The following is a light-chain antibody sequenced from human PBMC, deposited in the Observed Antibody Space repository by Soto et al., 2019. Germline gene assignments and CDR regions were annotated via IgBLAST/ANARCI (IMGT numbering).Light chain of an antibody. V-gene: IGKV1-13*02. CDR2: DAS. CDR3: QQFNSYPLT. Sequence: AIQLTQSPSSLSASVGDRVTITCLASQGISSALAWYQQKPWKAPKLLIYDASSLESGVPSRFSGSGSGTDFTLTISSLQPEDFATYYCQQFNSYPLTFGGGTKVEIK. CDR1: QGISSA. J-gene: IGKJ4*02.